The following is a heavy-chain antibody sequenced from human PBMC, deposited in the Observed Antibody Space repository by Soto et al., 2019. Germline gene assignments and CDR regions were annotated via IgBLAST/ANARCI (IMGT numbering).Heavy chain of an antibody. CDR3: AREQDVDIVATILSYARYNWFDP. Sequence: GESLKISCAASGFTFSSYSMNWVRQAPGKGLEWVSYISSSSSTIYYADSVKGRFTISRDNAKNSLYLQMNSLRDEDTAVYYCAREQDVDIVATILSYARYNWFDPWGQGTLVTVSS. J-gene: IGHJ5*02. V-gene: IGHV3-48*02. CDR2: ISSSSSTI. D-gene: IGHD5-12*01. CDR1: GFTFSSYS.